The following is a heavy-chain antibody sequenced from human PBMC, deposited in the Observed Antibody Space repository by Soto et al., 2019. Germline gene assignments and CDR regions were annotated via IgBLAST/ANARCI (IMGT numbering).Heavy chain of an antibody. D-gene: IGHD6-13*01. J-gene: IGHJ4*02. CDR3: ARRAAAGIPHFDY. V-gene: IGHV4-34*01. CDR2: INHSGST. Sequence: QVQLQQWGAGLLKPSETLSLTCAVYGGSFSGYYWSWIRQPPGKGLEWIGEINHSGSTNYNPSLKSRVTISVATSKNQFSLKLSSVTAADTAVYYCARRAAAGIPHFDYWGQGTLVTVSS. CDR1: GGSFSGYY.